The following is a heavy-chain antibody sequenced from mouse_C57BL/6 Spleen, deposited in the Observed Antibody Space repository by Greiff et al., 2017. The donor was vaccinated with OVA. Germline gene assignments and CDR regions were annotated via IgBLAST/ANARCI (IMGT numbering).Heavy chain of an antibody. V-gene: IGHV8-12*01. D-gene: IGHD2-2*01. CDR1: GYSLSTSGMG. Sequence: QVQLKESGPGLLQPSPTLSLSCSFSGYSLSTSGMGVSWLRQPPGKGLEWLVHIYWDNAKRYNPSLKSRLTTSKDTSSNQVFLKIANVDTADTTTYYCARRAGGYDAYYYALDYWGQGTSVTVSS. CDR2: IYWDNAK. J-gene: IGHJ4*01. CDR3: ARRAGGYDAYYYALDY.